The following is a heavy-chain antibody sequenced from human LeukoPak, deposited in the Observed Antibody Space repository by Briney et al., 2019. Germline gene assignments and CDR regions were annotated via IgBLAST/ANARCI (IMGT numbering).Heavy chain of an antibody. J-gene: IGHJ6*02. D-gene: IGHD6-13*01. V-gene: IGHV4-59*01. CDR1: GGSISSYY. Sequence: SETLSLTCTASGGSISSYYWSWIRQPPGKGLEWIGYIYYSGSTNYNPSLKSRVTISVDTSKNQFSLKLSSVTAADTAVYYCARDRLIAAADDYYYYGMDVWGQGTTVTVSS. CDR3: ARDRLIAAADDYYYYGMDV. CDR2: IYYSGST.